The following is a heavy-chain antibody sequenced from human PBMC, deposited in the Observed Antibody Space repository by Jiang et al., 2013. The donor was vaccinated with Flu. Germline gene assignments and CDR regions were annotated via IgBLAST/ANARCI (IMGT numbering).Heavy chain of an antibody. CDR3: AKDRNAITMIVVVRWFDP. Sequence: VQLLESGGGLVQPGGSLRLSCAASGFTFSSYAMSWVRQAPGKGLEWVSAISGSGGSTYYADSVKGRFTISRDNSKNTLYLQMNSLRAEDTAVYYCAKDRNAITMIVVVRWFDPWGQGTLVTVSS. CDR2: ISGSGGST. CDR1: GFTFSSYA. J-gene: IGHJ5*02. D-gene: IGHD3-22*01. V-gene: IGHV3-23*01.